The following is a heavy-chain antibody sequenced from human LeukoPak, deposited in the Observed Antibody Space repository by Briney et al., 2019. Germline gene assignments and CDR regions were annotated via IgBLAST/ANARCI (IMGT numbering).Heavy chain of an antibody. J-gene: IGHJ4*02. CDR2: ISGSGGST. Sequence: SGGSLRLSCAASGFTFSAYAMGWVRQAPGKGLEWVSAISGSGGSTYYADSVKGRFTISRDNSKNTLYLQMNSLRAEDTAVYYCANSNVGLALDYWGQGTLVTVSS. CDR3: ANSNVGLALDY. CDR1: GFTFSAYA. V-gene: IGHV3-23*01. D-gene: IGHD3/OR15-3a*01.